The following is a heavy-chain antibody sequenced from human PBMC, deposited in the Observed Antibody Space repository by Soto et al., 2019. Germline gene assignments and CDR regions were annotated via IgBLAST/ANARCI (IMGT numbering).Heavy chain of an antibody. J-gene: IGHJ4*02. D-gene: IGHD2-2*03. Sequence: QVQLQESGPGLVKPSGTLSLTCAVSGGSISISNWWSWVRQPPGKGLEWIGEIYHSGSTNYNQSLKSRVTLSVDQSKNQFSLKLSSVTAADTAVYYCARRGPVDIVVVPAALDYGGQGTLVTVAS. CDR2: IYHSGST. CDR1: GGSISISNW. V-gene: IGHV4-4*02. CDR3: ARRGPVDIVVVPAALDY.